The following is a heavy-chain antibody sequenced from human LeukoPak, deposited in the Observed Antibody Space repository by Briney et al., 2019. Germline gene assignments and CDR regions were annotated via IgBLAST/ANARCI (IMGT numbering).Heavy chain of an antibody. J-gene: IGHJ6*03. CDR1: GGSISSSSYY. D-gene: IGHD2-2*01. CDR3: ARQVSEYQLLYYYYYYMDV. V-gene: IGHV4-39*01. Sequence: SETLSLTCTVSGGSISSSSYYWGWIRQPPGKGLEWIGSIYYSGSTYYNPSLKSRVTISVDMSKNQFSLKLSSVTAADTAVYYCARQVSEYQLLYYYYYYMDVWGKGTTVTVSS. CDR2: IYYSGST.